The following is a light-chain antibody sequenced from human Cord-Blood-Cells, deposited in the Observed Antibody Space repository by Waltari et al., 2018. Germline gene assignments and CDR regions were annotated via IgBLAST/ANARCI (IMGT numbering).Light chain of an antibody. CDR2: DVI. V-gene: IGLV2-14*01. CDR1: SSAVGGYTY. J-gene: IGLJ1*01. CDR3: SSYTSSTPYV. Sequence: QSALTQPASVSGSPGQSLHISSTGTSSAVGGYTYVSWYQQHPGKAPKLMIYDVIKRPAGVSNRFSGSKSGNTASLTISGLQAEDEADYYCSSYTSSTPYVFGTGTKVTVL.